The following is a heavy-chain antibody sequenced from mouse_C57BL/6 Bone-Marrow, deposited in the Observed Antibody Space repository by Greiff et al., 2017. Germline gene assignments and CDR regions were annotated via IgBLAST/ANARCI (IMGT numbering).Heavy chain of an antibody. Sequence: EVMLVESGPGMVKPSQSLSLTCTVTGYSITSGYDWHWIRHFPGNKLEWMGYISYSGSTNYNPSLKSRISITHDTSKNHFFLKLNSVTTEDTATYYCARVGTLYYFDYWGQGTTLTVSS. CDR3: ARVGTLYYFDY. CDR2: ISYSGST. J-gene: IGHJ2*01. D-gene: IGHD4-1*01. V-gene: IGHV3-1*01. CDR1: GYSITSGYD.